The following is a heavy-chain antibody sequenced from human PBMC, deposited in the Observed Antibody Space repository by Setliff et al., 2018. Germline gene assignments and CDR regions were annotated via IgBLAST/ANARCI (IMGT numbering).Heavy chain of an antibody. CDR1: GYTFTSYG. J-gene: IGHJ4*02. Sequence: ASVKVSCKSSGYTFTSYGVSWVRQAPGQGLEWMGWVNPYNGKTNHAQNLQGRVAMTTDTSTSTAYMELRSLRSDGTAMYYGARDTHQWDPLYFDSWGQGTLVTVSS. CDR3: ARDTHQWDPLYFDS. CDR2: VNPYNGKT. D-gene: IGHD1-26*01. V-gene: IGHV1-18*01.